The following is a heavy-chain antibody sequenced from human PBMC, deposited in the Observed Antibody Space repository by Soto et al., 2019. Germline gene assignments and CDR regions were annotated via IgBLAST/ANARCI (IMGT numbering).Heavy chain of an antibody. CDR1: EFTFSDYY. D-gene: IGHD1-26*01. V-gene: IGHV3-11*06. CDR3: ARCSSGSQLDR. J-gene: IGHJ4*02. Sequence: QVQLVDSGGGLVKPGGSLRLSCVASEFTFSDYYMSWIRQAPGKGLEWISYISSSGSYTKYADSVKGRFTISRDNAKNSLYLQMNSLRAEDTAVYYCARCSSGSQLDRWGQGTQVTVSS. CDR2: ISSSGSYT.